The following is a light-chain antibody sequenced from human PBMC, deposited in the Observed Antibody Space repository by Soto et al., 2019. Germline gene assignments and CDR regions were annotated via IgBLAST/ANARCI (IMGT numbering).Light chain of an antibody. CDR1: QGINNN. CDR3: QKYNNAPFT. CDR2: AAS. Sequence: DIQMTQSRSSLSASVGDRVTITCRASQGINNNLAWYQQKPGKVPKVLIYAASTLHSGVPSRFSGSGSGTDFTLTISSLQPEDFGTYYCQKYNNAPFTFGGGTKVEMK. V-gene: IGKV1-27*01. J-gene: IGKJ4*01.